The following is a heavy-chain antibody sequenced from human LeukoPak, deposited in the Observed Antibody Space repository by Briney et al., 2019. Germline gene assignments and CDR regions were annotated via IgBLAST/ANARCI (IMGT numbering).Heavy chain of an antibody. CDR1: GCTLTELS. D-gene: IGHD3-10*01. CDR2: FDPEDGET. CDR3: ARGRGSGSYYYYYYMDV. Sequence: ASVKVSCKVSGCTLTELSMHWVRQAPGKGLEWMGGFDPEDGETIYAQKFQGRVTMTEDTSTDTAYMELSSLRSEDTAVYYCARGRGSGSYYYYYYMDVWGEGTTVTISS. J-gene: IGHJ6*03. V-gene: IGHV1-24*01.